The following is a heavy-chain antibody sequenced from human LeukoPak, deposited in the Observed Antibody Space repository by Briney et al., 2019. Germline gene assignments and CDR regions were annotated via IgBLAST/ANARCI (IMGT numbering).Heavy chain of an antibody. CDR2: INSDGSST. D-gene: IGHD3-16*02. Sequence: GGSLRLSCGASGFTFSSYWMHWVRQAPGKGRVWVSRINSDGSSTSYADSVKGRFTISRDNAKNTLYLQMNSLRAENTAVYYCARDLRYDYVWGSYRWNEGFDYWGQGTLVTVSS. CDR1: GFTFSSYW. J-gene: IGHJ4*02. V-gene: IGHV3-74*01. CDR3: ARDLRYDYVWGSYRWNEGFDY.